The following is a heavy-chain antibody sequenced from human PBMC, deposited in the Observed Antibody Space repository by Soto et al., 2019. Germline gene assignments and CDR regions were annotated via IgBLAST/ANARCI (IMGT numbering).Heavy chain of an antibody. CDR1: GFTFSSYG. Sequence: QVQLVESGGGVVQPRRSLRLSCAASGFTFSSYGMHWVRQAPGKGLEWVAVIWYDGSNKYYADSVKGRFTISRDNSKNTLYLQMNSLRAEDTAVYYCARSSSSYYYYGMDVWGQGTTVTVSS. J-gene: IGHJ6*02. D-gene: IGHD6-6*01. CDR3: ARSSSSYYYYGMDV. CDR2: IWYDGSNK. V-gene: IGHV3-33*01.